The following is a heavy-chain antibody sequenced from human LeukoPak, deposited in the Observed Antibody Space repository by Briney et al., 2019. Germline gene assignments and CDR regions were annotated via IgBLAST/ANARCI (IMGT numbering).Heavy chain of an antibody. Sequence: TGGSLRLSFAASGFTFSSYSMNWVRQAPGKGLEWVAVISYDGSNKYYADSVKGRFTISRDNSKNTLYLQMNSLRAEDTAVYYCARGLRSDSSGSPDYWGQGTLVTVSS. CDR1: GFTFSSYS. V-gene: IGHV3-30*03. D-gene: IGHD3-22*01. CDR3: ARGLRSDSSGSPDY. CDR2: ISYDGSNK. J-gene: IGHJ4*02.